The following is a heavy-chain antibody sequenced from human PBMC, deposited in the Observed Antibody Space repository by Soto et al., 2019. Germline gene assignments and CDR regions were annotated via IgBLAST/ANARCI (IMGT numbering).Heavy chain of an antibody. V-gene: IGHV3-33*01. CDR2: IWYDGTNK. CDR1: GFTFSSYA. CDR3: ARAQSSGNYYSDY. Sequence: QVQLVESGGGVVQPGRSLRLSCAASGFTFSSYAMHWVRQAPGKGLEWVAVIWYDGTNKYYADSVKGRFTISRDNSKNTLYLQMNSLRAEDTAVYFCARAQSSGNYYSDYWGQGPLVTVSS. J-gene: IGHJ4*02. D-gene: IGHD1-26*01.